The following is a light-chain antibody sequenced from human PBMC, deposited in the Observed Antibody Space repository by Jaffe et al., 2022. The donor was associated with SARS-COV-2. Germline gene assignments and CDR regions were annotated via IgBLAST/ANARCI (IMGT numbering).Light chain of an antibody. CDR3: YSAADNIGV. CDR2: KDN. CDR1: VLAKKF. Sequence: SYELTQPSSVSVSPGQTARIPCSGDVLAKKFARWFQQKPGQAPLLVIYKDNERPSGIPERFSGSSSGTTVTLTISGAQVEDEADYYCYSAADNIGVFGGGTKLTVL. V-gene: IGLV3-27*01. J-gene: IGLJ3*02.